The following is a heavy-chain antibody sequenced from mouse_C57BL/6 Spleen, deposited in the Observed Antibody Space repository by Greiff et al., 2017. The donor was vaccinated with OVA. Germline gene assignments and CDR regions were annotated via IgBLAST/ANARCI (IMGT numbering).Heavy chain of an antibody. Sequence: QVQLKQSGAELARPGASVKLSCKASGYTFTSYGISWVKQRTGQGLEWIGEIYPRSGNTYYNEKFKGKATLTADKSSSTAYMELRSLTSEDSAVYFCARPVVAKDFDYWGQGTTLTVSS. J-gene: IGHJ2*01. V-gene: IGHV1-81*01. D-gene: IGHD1-1*01. CDR3: ARPVVAKDFDY. CDR1: GYTFTSYG. CDR2: IYPRSGNT.